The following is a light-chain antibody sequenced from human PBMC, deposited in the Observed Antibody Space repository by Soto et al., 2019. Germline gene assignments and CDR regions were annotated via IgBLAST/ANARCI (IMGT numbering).Light chain of an antibody. CDR1: QSVSSY. CDR3: QQRSNWQFT. J-gene: IGKJ3*01. CDR2: DAS. V-gene: IGKV3-11*01. Sequence: EIVLTQSPATLSLSPGERATLSCRASQSVSSYLAWYQQKPGQALRLLIYDASKWATGIPARFSGSGSGTDFTLTISSLEPEDFAVYYCQQRSNWQFTFGPGTKVDIK.